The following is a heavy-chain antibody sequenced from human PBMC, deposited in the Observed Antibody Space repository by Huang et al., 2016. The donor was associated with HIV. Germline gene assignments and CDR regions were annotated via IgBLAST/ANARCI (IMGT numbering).Heavy chain of an antibody. V-gene: IGHV4-34*01. CDR1: VGSFSGYS. CDR3: AREVMISFGGPFDP. D-gene: IGHD3-16*01. CDR2: INHRGRT. Sequence: QVQLQQWGAGLLKPSETLSLTCAVYVGSFSGYSWNWIRQSPGKGLEWIGQINHRGRTDYIPSLKSRVTISIDTSKNQFSLKLTSVTAADTAIYYCAREVMISFGGPFDPWGHGNLVTVSS. J-gene: IGHJ5*02.